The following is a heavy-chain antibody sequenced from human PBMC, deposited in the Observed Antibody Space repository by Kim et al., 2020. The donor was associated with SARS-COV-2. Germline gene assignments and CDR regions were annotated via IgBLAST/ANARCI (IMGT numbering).Heavy chain of an antibody. CDR1: GFTFTGHA. CDR2: IDGSDGT. J-gene: IGHJ4*02. D-gene: IGHD2-21*01. V-gene: IGHV3-23*01. CDR3: LKGGWGWIWDY. Sequence: GGSLRLSCTTSGFTFTGHAMSWVRQAPGKGLEWVSSIDGSDGTYYVDSVKGRFSISRDDSKNTLYLQMSALRADDTAAYYCLKGGWGWIWDYWGQGTLVTVSS.